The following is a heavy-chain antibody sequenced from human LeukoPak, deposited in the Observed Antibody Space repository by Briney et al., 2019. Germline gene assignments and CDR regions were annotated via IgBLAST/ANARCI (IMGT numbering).Heavy chain of an antibody. D-gene: IGHD2-15*01. CDR2: ITASGDTT. V-gene: IGHV3-23*01. CDR3: ARRDIVVVVSASDY. Sequence: QPGGSLRLSCAASGFTFSSYGMHWVRQAPGKGLEWVSGITASGDTTFYGDSVRGRFTVSRDNSKNTLYLQMNSLRVDDRAVYYCARRDIVVVVSASDYWGQGTLVTVSS. J-gene: IGHJ4*02. CDR1: GFTFSSYG.